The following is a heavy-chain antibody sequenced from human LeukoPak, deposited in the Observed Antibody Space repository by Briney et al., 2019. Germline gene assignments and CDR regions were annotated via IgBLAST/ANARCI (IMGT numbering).Heavy chain of an antibody. CDR3: ARDEPRKGGLLSTDY. D-gene: IGHD2-21*02. V-gene: IGHV1-2*06. Sequence: ASVKVSCKASGYTFTGYYMHWVRQAPGQGLEWMGRINPNSGGTNYAQKFQGRVTMTRDTSISTAYMELSRVRSDDTAVYYCARDEPRKGGLLSTDYWGQGTLVTVSS. J-gene: IGHJ4*02. CDR1: GYTFTGYY. CDR2: INPNSGGT.